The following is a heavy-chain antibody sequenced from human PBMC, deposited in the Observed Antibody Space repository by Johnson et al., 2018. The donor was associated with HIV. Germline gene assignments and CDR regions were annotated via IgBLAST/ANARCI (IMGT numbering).Heavy chain of an antibody. CDR1: GFTFSSYG. J-gene: IGHJ3*02. CDR3: AKDIWAYCGGDCSPGSAFDI. D-gene: IGHD2-21*01. V-gene: IGHV3-33*05. Sequence: QVQLVESGGGVVQPGRSLRLSCAASGFTFSSYGMHWVRQAPGKGLEWVAVISYDGTYEFYADSVKGRFTISRDNSKNTLYLQMNSLRAEDTAVYYCAKDIWAYCGGDCSPGSAFDIWGRGTMVTVSS. CDR2: ISYDGTYE.